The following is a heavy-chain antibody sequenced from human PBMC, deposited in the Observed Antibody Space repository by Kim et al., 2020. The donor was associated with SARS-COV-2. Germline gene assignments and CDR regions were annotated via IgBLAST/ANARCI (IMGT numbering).Heavy chain of an antibody. J-gene: IGHJ4*02. CDR1: GGSFSGYY. CDR2: INHSGST. V-gene: IGHV4-34*01. Sequence: SETLSLTCAVYGGSFSGYYWSWIRQPPGKGLEWIGEINHSGSTNYNPSLKSRVTISVDTSKNQFSLKLSSVTAADTAVYYCASRPYSSSRKFDYWGQGTLVTVSS. CDR3: ASRPYSSSRKFDY. D-gene: IGHD6-6*01.